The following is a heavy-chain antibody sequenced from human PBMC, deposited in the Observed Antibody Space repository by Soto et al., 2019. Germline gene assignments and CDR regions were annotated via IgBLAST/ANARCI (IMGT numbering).Heavy chain of an antibody. J-gene: IGHJ5*02. CDR1: GGSFSGYY. CDR2: INHSGST. D-gene: IGHD3-16*02. CDR3: ARGCRRRGDYVWGSYRYNWFDP. V-gene: IGHV4-34*01. Sequence: SETLSLTCAVYGGSFSGYYWSWIRQPPGKGLEWIGEINHSGSTNYNPSLKSRVTISVDTSKNQFSLKLSSVTAADTAVYYCARGCRRRGDYVWGSYRYNWFDPWGQGTLVTVSS.